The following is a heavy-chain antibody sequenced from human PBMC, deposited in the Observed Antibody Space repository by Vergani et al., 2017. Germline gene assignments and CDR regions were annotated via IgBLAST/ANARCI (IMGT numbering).Heavy chain of an antibody. CDR1: GFTFDDYA. D-gene: IGHD4-17*01. V-gene: IGHV3-9*01. Sequence: EVQLVESGGGLVQAGRSLRLSCAASGFTFDDYAMHWVRQAPGKGLEWVSGISWNSGSISYADSVKGRFTISRDNAKNSLYLQMNSLRAEDTALYYCAKVGPGGDYDSFVYFDYWGQGTLVTVSS. CDR3: AKVGPGGDYDSFVYFDY. J-gene: IGHJ4*02. CDR2: ISWNSGSI.